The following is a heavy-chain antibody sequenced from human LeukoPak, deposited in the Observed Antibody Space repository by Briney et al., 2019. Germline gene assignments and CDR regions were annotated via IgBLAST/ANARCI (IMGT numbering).Heavy chain of an antibody. Sequence: SETLSLTCTVSGDSISSYYWAWIRQPPGKGLEWIGYIYYTGNTNYNPYLRSRVTISVEKSKNQFSLKLNPVTAADTAVYYCARQPEGVNWFDPWGQGTLFTVSS. J-gene: IGHJ5*02. CDR2: IYYTGNT. CDR3: ARQPEGVNWFDP. CDR1: GDSISSYY. D-gene: IGHD2-2*01. V-gene: IGHV4-59*08.